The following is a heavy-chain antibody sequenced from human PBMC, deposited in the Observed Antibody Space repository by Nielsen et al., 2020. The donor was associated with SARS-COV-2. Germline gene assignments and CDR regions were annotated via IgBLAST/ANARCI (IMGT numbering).Heavy chain of an antibody. J-gene: IGHJ5*02. CDR2: VYHSGAT. V-gene: IGHV4-4*02. D-gene: IGHD3-3*02. Sequence: SETLSLTCAVFGGSVNTHAWWSWVRQAPGKGLEWIGEVYHSGATNYNPSLRSRVTLSMDKSRNQFSLKLSSVTAADTAVYYCARHFDWFDPWGQGTLVTVSS. CDR1: GGSVNTHAW. CDR3: ARHFDWFDP.